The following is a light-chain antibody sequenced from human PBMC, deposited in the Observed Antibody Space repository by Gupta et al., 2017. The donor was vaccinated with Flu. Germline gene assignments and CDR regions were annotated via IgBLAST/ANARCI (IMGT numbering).Light chain of an antibody. Sequence: RITGGGGKVGGKVVDWYQQKPGQTPVLFVYDDRDRRSGIPERFSGTNFETTATITSSRVEAGDEADYDCQVTAGDSDNAIFDGGTKLTVL. J-gene: IGLJ2*01. V-gene: IGLV3-21*02. CDR2: DDR. CDR1: KVGGKV. CDR3: QVTAGDSDNAI.